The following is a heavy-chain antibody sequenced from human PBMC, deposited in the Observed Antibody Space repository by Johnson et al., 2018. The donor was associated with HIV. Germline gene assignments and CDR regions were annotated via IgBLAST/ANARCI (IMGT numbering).Heavy chain of an antibody. CDR2: ISGSGGST. V-gene: IGHV3-23*04. J-gene: IGHJ3*02. D-gene: IGHD2-2*01. Sequence: VQLVESGGGLVQPGGSLRLSCAASGFTFSSYAMSWVRQAPGKGLEWVSAISGSGGSTYYADSVKGRFTISRDNSKNSLYLQMNSLRAGDTAVYYCARQVYCSSTSCSSAFDIWGQGTVVTVSS. CDR1: GFTFSSYA. CDR3: ARQVYCSSTSCSSAFDI.